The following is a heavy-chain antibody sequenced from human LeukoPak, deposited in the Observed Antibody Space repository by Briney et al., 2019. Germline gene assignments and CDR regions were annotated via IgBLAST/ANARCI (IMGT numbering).Heavy chain of an antibody. J-gene: IGHJ5*02. V-gene: IGHV3-72*01. D-gene: IGHD3-16*01. CDR1: GFTFSDYY. CDR3: ARDDGGSYDH. CDR2: SRNKAFSYAT. Sequence: GGSLRLSCAASGFTFSDYYMDWVRQSTGKGLEWLGRSRNKAFSYATEYAPSVKGRYTISRDESRNSLSPQINSLRIDDTAVYYCARDDGGSYDHWGQGTLVTVSS.